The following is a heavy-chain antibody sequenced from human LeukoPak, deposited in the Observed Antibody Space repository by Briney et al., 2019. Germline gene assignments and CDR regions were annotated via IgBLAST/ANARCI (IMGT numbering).Heavy chain of an antibody. CDR2: ISYDGSNK. CDR1: GFTFSNYG. Sequence: PAGSLRLSCAASGFTFSNYGMHWVRQAPGKGLEWVTIISYDGSNKYYADSVKGRCTISRDNSNITLYLQMNSLSAEEMAVYYCGRDRGWLQSVDYWGQGTLVTVSS. J-gene: IGHJ4*02. D-gene: IGHD5-24*01. V-gene: IGHV3-30-3*01. CDR3: GRDRGWLQSVDY.